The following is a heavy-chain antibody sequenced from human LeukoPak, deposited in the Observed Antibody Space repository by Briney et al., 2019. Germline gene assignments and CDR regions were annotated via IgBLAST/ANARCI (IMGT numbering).Heavy chain of an antibody. J-gene: IGHJ4*02. Sequence: PGGSLRLSCAASGFTFKLYWMHWVRQVPGKRPVWISRINDDGSDTIYADSVRGRFTISRDNSKNTLYLQMNSLRAEDTAVYYCAKDGSADNYFDYWGQGTLVTVSS. CDR3: AKDGSADNYFDY. V-gene: IGHV3-74*01. CDR1: GFTFKLYW. CDR2: INDDGSDT.